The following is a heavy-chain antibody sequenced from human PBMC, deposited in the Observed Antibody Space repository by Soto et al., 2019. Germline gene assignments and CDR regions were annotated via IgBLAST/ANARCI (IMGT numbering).Heavy chain of an antibody. Sequence: SETLSLTCTVSGGSISSYYWSWIRQPPGKGLEWIGYIYYSGSTNYNPSLKSRVTISVDTSKNQFSLKLSSVTAADTAVYYCARAVGEVVLMVYAMFFDPWGQGTLVTV. CDR1: GGSISSYY. J-gene: IGHJ5*02. V-gene: IGHV4-59*01. CDR3: ARAVGEVVLMVYAMFFDP. CDR2: IYYSGST. D-gene: IGHD2-8*01.